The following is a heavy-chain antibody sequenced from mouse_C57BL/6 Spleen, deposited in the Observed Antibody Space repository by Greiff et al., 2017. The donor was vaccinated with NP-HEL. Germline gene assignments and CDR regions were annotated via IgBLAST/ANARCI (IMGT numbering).Heavy chain of an antibody. CDR3: ARYPFITTVVADWYFDV. Sequence: QVQLQQPGAELVRPGTSVKLSCKASGYTFTSYWMHWVKQRPGQGLEWIGVIDPSDSYTNYNQKFKGKATLTVDTSSSTAYMQLSSLTSEDSAVYYCARYPFITTVVADWYFDVWGTGTTVTVSS. CDR2: IDPSDSYT. CDR1: GYTFTSYW. V-gene: IGHV1-59*01. J-gene: IGHJ1*03. D-gene: IGHD1-1*01.